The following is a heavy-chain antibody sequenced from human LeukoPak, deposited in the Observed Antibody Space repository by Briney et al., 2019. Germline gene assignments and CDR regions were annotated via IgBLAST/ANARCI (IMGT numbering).Heavy chain of an antibody. J-gene: IGHJ4*02. CDR3: ARDLRGARDY. Sequence: AGGSLRLSCAASGFTFSSYWMHWVRQAPGKGLVWVSRINTDGRITNYADSVKGRFTISRDNAKNTLYLQMNSLRGEDTALYYCARDLRGARDYWGQGTLVTVSS. D-gene: IGHD1-26*01. V-gene: IGHV3-74*01. CDR2: INTDGRIT. CDR1: GFTFSSYW.